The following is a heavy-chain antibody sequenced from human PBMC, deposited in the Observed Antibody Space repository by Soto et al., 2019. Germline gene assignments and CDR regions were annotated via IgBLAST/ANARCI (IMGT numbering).Heavy chain of an antibody. J-gene: IGHJ5*02. D-gene: IGHD4-17*01. CDR2: ISYIGNT. CDR3: GRRNSGGNWFDP. Sequence: TSETLSLTCTVSGGSVTSGTYFWNWVRQPPGKGLEWIGYISYIGNTDYNPSLKSRVTISVDTSKNQFSLKLNSLTPADTAVYYCGRRNSGGNWFDPWGPGTLVTVSS. V-gene: IGHV4-61*01. CDR1: GGSVTSGTYF.